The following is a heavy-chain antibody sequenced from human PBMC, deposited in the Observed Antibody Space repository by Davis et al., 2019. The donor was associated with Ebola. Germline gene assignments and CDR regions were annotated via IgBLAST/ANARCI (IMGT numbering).Heavy chain of an antibody. D-gene: IGHD4-17*01. J-gene: IGHJ4*02. CDR1: GFTFSGSA. CDR2: FRSKANSYAT. V-gene: IGHV3-73*01. CDR3: TMTTVMVDY. Sequence: GGSLRLSCAASGFTFSGSAMHWVRQASGKGLEWVGRFRSKANSYATAYAASVKGRFTISRDDSKNTAYLQMNSLKTEDTAVYYCTMTTVMVDYWGQGTLVTVSS.